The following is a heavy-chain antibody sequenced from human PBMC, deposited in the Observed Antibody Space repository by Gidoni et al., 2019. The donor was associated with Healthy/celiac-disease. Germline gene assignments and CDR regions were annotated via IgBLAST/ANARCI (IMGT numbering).Heavy chain of an antibody. J-gene: IGHJ4*02. CDR2: IVVGSSNT. Sequence: QMQLVQSGPEVKKPGTSVKVSCNASGFTFTSSAMQWVRQARGQRLEWIGWIVVGSSNTNYAQKFQERVTITRDMSTSTAYMELSSLRSEDTAVYDCAAKTYYYDSSGYPHFDYWGQGTLVTVSS. CDR1: GFTFTSSA. CDR3: AAKTYYYDSSGYPHFDY. V-gene: IGHV1-58*02. D-gene: IGHD3-22*01.